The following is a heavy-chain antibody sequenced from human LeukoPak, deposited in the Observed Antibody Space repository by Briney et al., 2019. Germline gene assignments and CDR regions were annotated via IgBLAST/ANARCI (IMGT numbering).Heavy chain of an antibody. CDR3: ARSSVGVRRRTDY. J-gene: IGHJ4*02. CDR1: GYTFTRYD. D-gene: IGHD1-26*01. Sequence: ASVKVSCKASGYTFTRYDSHRVIQANGQGTEWMGWMNPNSGNTGYAQKFQGRVTMTRSTSVSTAYMALSNLTSEDTAVYYCARSSVGVRRRTDYWGQGTLVTVSS. V-gene: IGHV1-8*01. CDR2: MNPNSGNT.